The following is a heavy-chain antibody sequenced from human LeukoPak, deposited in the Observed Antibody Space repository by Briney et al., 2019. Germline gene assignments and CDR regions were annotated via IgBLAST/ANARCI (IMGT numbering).Heavy chain of an antibody. Sequence: SETLSLTCTVSGGSISSSSYYWGWIRQPPGKGLEWIGSIYYSGSTYYNPSLKSRVTISVDTSKNKFSLKLSSVTAADTAVYYCARTPQVVVVTAIPENRDRYYYSYYMDVWGKGTTVTVSS. V-gene: IGHV4-39*07. CDR3: ARTPQVVVVTAIPENRDRYYYSYYMDV. CDR2: IYYSGST. J-gene: IGHJ6*03. CDR1: GGSISSSSYY. D-gene: IGHD2-21*02.